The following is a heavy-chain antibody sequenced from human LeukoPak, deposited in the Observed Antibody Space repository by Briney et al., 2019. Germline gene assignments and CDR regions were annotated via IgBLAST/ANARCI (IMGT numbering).Heavy chain of an antibody. V-gene: IGHV4-39*01. CDR3: ARTRIAVAAPGA. D-gene: IGHD6-19*01. CDR1: GGSISSSSYY. Sequence: SETLSLTCTVSGGSISSSSYYWGWIRQPPGKGLEWIGSIYYSGSTYYNPSLKSRVTISVDTSKNQFSLKLSSVTAADTAVYYCARTRIAVAAPGAWGQGTLVTVSS. J-gene: IGHJ4*02. CDR2: IYYSGST.